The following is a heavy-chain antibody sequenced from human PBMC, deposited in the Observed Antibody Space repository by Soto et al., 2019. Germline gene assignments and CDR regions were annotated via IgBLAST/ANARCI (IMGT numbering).Heavy chain of an antibody. Sequence: GESLKISCKSSGYRFTTYWINWVRQMPGKGPEWMGRVDPSDSSTKYSPSFQGHVTISADKSIGTAYLQWSSLKASDTAMYYCARQEYSSSSGAFDIWGQGTMVTVSS. V-gene: IGHV5-10-1*01. D-gene: IGHD6-6*01. CDR2: VDPSDSST. CDR3: ARQEYSSSSGAFDI. CDR1: GYRFTTYW. J-gene: IGHJ3*02.